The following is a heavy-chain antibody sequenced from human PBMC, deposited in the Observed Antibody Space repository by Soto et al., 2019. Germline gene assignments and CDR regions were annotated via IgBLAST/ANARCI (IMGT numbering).Heavy chain of an antibody. J-gene: IGHJ4*01. CDR3: ASPDAETVVDY. V-gene: IGHV4-4*02. D-gene: IGHD1-1*01. CDR2: IYRTGST. Sequence: PSEPLSLACAVSCGSFTSNNWWTWVRPPPGQGLECIGEIYRTGSTNYNPSLKSRVTISLDKSENQFSLKMTSLTAADTAVDYCASPDAETVVDYWGHGALVTVSS. CDR1: CGSFTSNNW.